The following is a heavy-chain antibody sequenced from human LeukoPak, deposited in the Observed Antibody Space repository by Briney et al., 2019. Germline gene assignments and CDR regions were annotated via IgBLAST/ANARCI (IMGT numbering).Heavy chain of an antibody. CDR2: IKPDGGDT. Sequence: GASVKVSCKASGYTFTDYYLYWVRHAPGHGLEWMGCIKPDGGDTNYAQRLQGRVTMTRDTSISTAYMELTNLSSDDTAVYYCARGITIYGVMIIYFDSWGQGTLVTVSS. J-gene: IGHJ4*02. D-gene: IGHD3-3*01. CDR1: GYTFTDYY. CDR3: ARGITIYGVMIIYFDS. V-gene: IGHV1-2*02.